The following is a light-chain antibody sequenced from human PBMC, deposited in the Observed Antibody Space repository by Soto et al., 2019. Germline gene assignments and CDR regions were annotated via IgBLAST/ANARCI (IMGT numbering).Light chain of an antibody. CDR1: QSVTNN. CDR2: GAS. Sequence: EIVMTQSPAILSVSPGERATVSCRASQSVTNNVAWYQQKPGQAPRLLIYGASTRATGIPARFSGSGSGTEFTLTISSLQSEDFAVYYCQQYNNWLYTFGQGTKLDIK. CDR3: QQYNNWLYT. V-gene: IGKV3-15*01. J-gene: IGKJ2*01.